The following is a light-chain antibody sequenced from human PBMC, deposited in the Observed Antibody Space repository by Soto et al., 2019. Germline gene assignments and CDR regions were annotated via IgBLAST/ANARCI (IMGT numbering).Light chain of an antibody. CDR1: QTVNNNY. V-gene: IGKV3-20*01. CDR3: QQYGSSGT. CDR2: GAS. Sequence: SGLTQSQGTLSLSPGERATLSCRASQTVNNNYLAWYQQIPGQAPRLLIAGASGRATGTPDRFSGSASGTDFTLTISRLEPEDFAVYYCQQYGSSGTFGQGTKV. J-gene: IGKJ1*01.